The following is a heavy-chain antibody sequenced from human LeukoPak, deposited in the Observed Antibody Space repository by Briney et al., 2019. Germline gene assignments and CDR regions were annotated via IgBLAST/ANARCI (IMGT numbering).Heavy chain of an antibody. CDR2: IRSDGSDK. Sequence: GGSLRLSCSTSGFVFSFNAMHWARQAPGKGLEWVAFIRSDGSDKFYADFVRGRVTISRDNSKNTLYLQMNSLRVEDTAVYYCAKDRGYSSDYWGQGTLVTVSS. V-gene: IGHV3-30*02. CDR3: AKDRGYSSDY. CDR1: GFVFSFNA. D-gene: IGHD5-18*01. J-gene: IGHJ4*02.